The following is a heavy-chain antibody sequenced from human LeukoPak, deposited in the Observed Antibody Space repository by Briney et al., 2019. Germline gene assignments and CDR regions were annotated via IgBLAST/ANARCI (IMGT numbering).Heavy chain of an antibody. CDR2: IGTAGDT. CDR1: GFTFSSYD. D-gene: IGHD2-21*02. Sequence: GGSLRLSCAASGFTFSSYDMHWVRQATGKGLEWVSAIGTAGDTYYPGSVKGRFTISRENAKNSLYLQMNSLRAGDTAVYYCARARNCGGDCHDAFDIWGQGTMVTVSS. CDR3: ARARNCGGDCHDAFDI. V-gene: IGHV3-13*01. J-gene: IGHJ3*02.